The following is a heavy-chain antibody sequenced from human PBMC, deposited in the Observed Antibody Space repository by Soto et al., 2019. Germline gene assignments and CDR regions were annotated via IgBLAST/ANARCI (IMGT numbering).Heavy chain of an antibody. CDR3: AKGRGGYLAAAGTN. V-gene: IGHV3-9*01. CDR1: GFTFDDYA. D-gene: IGHD6-13*01. CDR2: ISWNSGSI. J-gene: IGHJ4*02. Sequence: PVGSLRLSGAASGFTFDDYAMHWVRQAPGKGLEWVSGISWNSGSIGYADSVKGRFTISRDNAKNSLYLQMNSLRAEDTALYYCAKGRGGYLAAAGTNWGQGTLVTVSS.